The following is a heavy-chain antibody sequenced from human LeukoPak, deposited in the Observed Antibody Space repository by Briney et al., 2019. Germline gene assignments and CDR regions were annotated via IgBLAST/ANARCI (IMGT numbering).Heavy chain of an antibody. CDR1: GGSMSSYY. CDR2: IYTSGST. V-gene: IGHV4-4*07. D-gene: IGHD3-3*01. J-gene: IGHJ6*03. Sequence: SETLSLTCTVSGGSMSSYYWSWIRQPAGKGPEWIGRIYTSGSTNYNPSLKSRVTMSVDTSKNQFSLKLSSVTAADTAVYYCARPVTILGVVNYYYMDVWGKGTTVTVSS. CDR3: ARPVTILGVVNYYYMDV.